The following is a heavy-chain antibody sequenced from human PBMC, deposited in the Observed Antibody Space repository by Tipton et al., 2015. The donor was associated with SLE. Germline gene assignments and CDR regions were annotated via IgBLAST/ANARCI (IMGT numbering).Heavy chain of an antibody. Sequence: SLRLSCAASGFTFSSYAMHWVRQTPGKGLEWVAVISYDGSNKYYADSVKGRFTISRDNSKNTLYLQMNSLRAEDTAVYYCASEEYSGSYYWGVDPWGQGTLVTVSS. V-gene: IGHV3-30-3*01. J-gene: IGHJ5*02. CDR1: GFTFSSYA. CDR3: ASEEYSGSYYWGVDP. CDR2: ISYDGSNK. D-gene: IGHD3-10*01.